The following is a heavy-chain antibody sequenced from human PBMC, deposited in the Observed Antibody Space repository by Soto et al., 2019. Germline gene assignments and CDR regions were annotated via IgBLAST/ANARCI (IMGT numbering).Heavy chain of an antibody. CDR3: ARESEDLTSNFDY. CDR2: ISSTTNYI. J-gene: IGHJ4*02. CDR1: GSTFTRYS. Sequence: GGSLRLSCAASGSTFTRYSMNWVRQAPGKGLEWVSSISSTTNYIYYGDSMKGRFTISRDNAKNSLYLEMNSLRAEDTAVYYCARESEDLTSNFDYWGQGTLVTVSS. V-gene: IGHV3-21*06.